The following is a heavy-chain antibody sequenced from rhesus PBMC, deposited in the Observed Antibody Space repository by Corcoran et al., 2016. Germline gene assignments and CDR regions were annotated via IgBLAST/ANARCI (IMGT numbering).Heavy chain of an antibody. D-gene: IGHD6-25*01. CDR2: IYGSGGRT. Sequence: QVQLQESGPAVVKPSETLSLTCAVSGGSISSSNWWSWIRQSPGKGLEWIGAIYGSGGRTEYNPSRNSRVTISKDTSKNQFSLKLSSVTAADAAVYYCARGYSGTWDFDYWGQGVLVTVSS. J-gene: IGHJ4*01. V-gene: IGHV4-93*01. CDR1: GGSISSSNW. CDR3: ARGYSGTWDFDY.